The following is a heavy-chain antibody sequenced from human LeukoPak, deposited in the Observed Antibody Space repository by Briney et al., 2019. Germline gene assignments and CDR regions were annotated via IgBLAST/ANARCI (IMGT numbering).Heavy chain of an antibody. CDR2: IYYSGST. J-gene: IGHJ4*02. Sequence: SETLSLTCTVSGGSISSSSYYWGWIRQPPGKGLEWIGSIYYSGSTYYNPSLKSRVTISVDTSKNQFSLKLSSVTAADTAVYYCARDRETGTTIDYWGQGTLVTVSS. CDR1: GGSISSSSYY. D-gene: IGHD1-1*01. V-gene: IGHV4-39*07. CDR3: ARDRETGTTIDY.